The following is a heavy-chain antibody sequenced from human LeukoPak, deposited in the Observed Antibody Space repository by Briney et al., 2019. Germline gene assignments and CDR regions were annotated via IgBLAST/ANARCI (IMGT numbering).Heavy chain of an antibody. D-gene: IGHD3-9*01. J-gene: IGHJ4*02. CDR1: GFTFSSYA. Sequence: GGSLRLSCAASGFTFSSYAMSWVRQAPGKRLEWVSAISGSGGSTYYADSVKGRFTISRDNSKNTLYLQMNSLRAEDTAVYYCAKDDQYYDILTGYYGFDYWGQGTLVTVSS. CDR2: ISGSGGST. V-gene: IGHV3-23*01. CDR3: AKDDQYYDILTGYYGFDY.